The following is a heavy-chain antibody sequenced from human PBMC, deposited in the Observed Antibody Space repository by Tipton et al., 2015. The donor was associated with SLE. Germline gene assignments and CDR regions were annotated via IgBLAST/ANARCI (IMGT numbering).Heavy chain of an antibody. J-gene: IGHJ6*03. CDR3: ARSHCSSPSCYSYYYMDV. CDR1: GGSISSGGYY. CDR2: IYYSGST. D-gene: IGHD2-2*02. V-gene: IGHV4-31*02. Sequence: LRLSCTVSGGSISSGGYYWSWIRQHPGKGLEWIGYIYYSGSTYYNPSLKSRVTISVDTSKNQFSLKLSSVTAADTAVYYCARSHCSSPSCYSYYYMDVWGKGTTVTVSS.